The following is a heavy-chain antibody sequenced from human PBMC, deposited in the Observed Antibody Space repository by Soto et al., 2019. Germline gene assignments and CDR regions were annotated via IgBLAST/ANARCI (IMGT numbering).Heavy chain of an antibody. Sequence: SVKVSCKASGGTFSSYAISWVRQAPGQGLEWMGGIIPIFGTANYAQKFQGRVTITADKSTSTAYMELSSLRSEDMAVYYCARDGRGPRPYYYYGMDVWGQGTTVTVSS. CDR2: IIPIFGTA. D-gene: IGHD1-1*01. CDR3: ARDGRGPRPYYYYGMDV. V-gene: IGHV1-69*06. CDR1: GGTFSSYA. J-gene: IGHJ6*02.